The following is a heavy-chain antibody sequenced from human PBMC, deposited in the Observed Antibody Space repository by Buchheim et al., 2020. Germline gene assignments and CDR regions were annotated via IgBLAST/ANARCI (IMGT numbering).Heavy chain of an antibody. V-gene: IGHV3-30-3*01. Sequence: VQLLESGGGLVQPGGSLRLSCAASGFTFSSYAMSWVRQAPGKGLEWVAVISYDGSNKYYADSVKGRFTISRDNSKNTLYLQMNSLRAEDTAVYYCARNRDGGKDFDYWGQGTL. CDR2: ISYDGSNK. J-gene: IGHJ4*02. CDR1: GFTFSSYA. D-gene: IGHD4-23*01. CDR3: ARNRDGGKDFDY.